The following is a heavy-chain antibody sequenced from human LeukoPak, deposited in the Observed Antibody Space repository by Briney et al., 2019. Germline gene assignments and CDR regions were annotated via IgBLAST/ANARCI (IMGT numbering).Heavy chain of an antibody. CDR1: GGSISSYY. CDR3: ARDRVTILNAFDI. Sequence: SETLSLTCTVSGGSISSYYWSWIRQPPGKGLEWIGYIYYSGSTNYNPSLKSRVTISVDTSKNQFSLKLSSVTAADTAVYYCARDRVTILNAFDIWGQGTMVTVSS. V-gene: IGHV4-59*12. D-gene: IGHD3-9*01. CDR2: IYYSGST. J-gene: IGHJ3*02.